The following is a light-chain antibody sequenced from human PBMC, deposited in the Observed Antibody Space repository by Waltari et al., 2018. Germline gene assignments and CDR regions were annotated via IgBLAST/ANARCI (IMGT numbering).Light chain of an antibody. J-gene: IGKJ2*01. CDR2: AAS. CDR3: QQSCSALYT. Sequence: DIQMTQSPSSLSASVGDRVTITCQASQSISNCLSWYQQKPGKAPKLLMYAASDLQSGVPSRFSGRGSGTDFTLTISSLQPEDFATYYCQQSCSALYTFGQGTKLEIK. CDR1: QSISNC. V-gene: IGKV1-39*01.